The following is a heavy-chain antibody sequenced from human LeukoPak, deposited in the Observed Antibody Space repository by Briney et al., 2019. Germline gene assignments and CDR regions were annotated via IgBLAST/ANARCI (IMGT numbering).Heavy chain of an antibody. Sequence: GGSLRLSCAASGFTFSGYAMSWVRLAPGEGLEWVSAITAGGDSTYYAESVNGRFTISRENLKNMVFLQMSTLRAEDTAIYYCAKSHASIWNVYDYWGQGTLVTVSS. CDR2: ITAGGDST. D-gene: IGHD6-13*01. V-gene: IGHV3-23*01. CDR3: AKSHASIWNVYDY. CDR1: GFTFSGYA. J-gene: IGHJ4*02.